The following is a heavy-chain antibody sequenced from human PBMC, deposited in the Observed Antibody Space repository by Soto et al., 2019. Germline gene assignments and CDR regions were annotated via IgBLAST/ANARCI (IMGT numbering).Heavy chain of an antibody. D-gene: IGHD6-19*01. J-gene: IGHJ4*02. Sequence: SVKVSCKASGGTFSSYAISWVRQAPGQGLEWMGGIIPIFGTANYAQKFQGRVTITADESTSTAYMELSSLRSEDTAVYYCARVTVAGIFGVFDYWGQGALVTVSS. CDR2: IIPIFGTA. V-gene: IGHV1-69*13. CDR1: GGTFSSYA. CDR3: ARVTVAGIFGVFDY.